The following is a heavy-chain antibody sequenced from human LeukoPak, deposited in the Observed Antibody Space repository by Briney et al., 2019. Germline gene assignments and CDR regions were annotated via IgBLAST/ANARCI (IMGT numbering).Heavy chain of an antibody. D-gene: IGHD5/OR15-5a*01. Sequence: RGSLRLSCEASGFTFRTFWMSWVRQAPGNGLEWVANINQDGSEKYYVDSVRGRFTISRGNAKNSLYLQMNSLRDEDTALYYCARGGRVHFDYWGQGTLVTVSS. CDR2: INQDGSEK. V-gene: IGHV3-7*01. CDR1: GFTFRTFW. J-gene: IGHJ4*02. CDR3: ARGGRVHFDY.